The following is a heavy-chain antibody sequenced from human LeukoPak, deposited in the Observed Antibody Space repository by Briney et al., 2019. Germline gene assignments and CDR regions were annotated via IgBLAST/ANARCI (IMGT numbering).Heavy chain of an antibody. CDR3: AREAYGDYPEDEYYFDY. CDR1: GGTFSSYA. D-gene: IGHD4-17*01. J-gene: IGHJ4*02. CDR2: IIPILGIA. V-gene: IGHV1-69*04. Sequence: GASVKVSCKASGGTFSSYAISWVRQAPGQGLEWMGRIIPILGIANYAQKFQGRVTITADKSTSTAYMELSSLRSEDTAVYYCAREAYGDYPEDEYYFDYWGQGTLVTVSS.